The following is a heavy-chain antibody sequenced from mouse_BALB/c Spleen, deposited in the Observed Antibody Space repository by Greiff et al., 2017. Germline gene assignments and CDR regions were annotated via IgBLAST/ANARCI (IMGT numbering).Heavy chain of an antibody. Sequence: ESGPGLVKPSQSLSLTCSVTGYSITSGYYWNWIRQFPGNKLEWMGYISYDGSNNYNPSLKNRISITRDTSKNQFFLKLNSVTTEDTATYYCARAYYGNSYYAMDYWGQGTSVTVSS. D-gene: IGHD2-10*01. CDR1: GYSITSGYY. J-gene: IGHJ4*01. V-gene: IGHV3-6*02. CDR3: ARAYYGNSYYAMDY. CDR2: ISYDGSN.